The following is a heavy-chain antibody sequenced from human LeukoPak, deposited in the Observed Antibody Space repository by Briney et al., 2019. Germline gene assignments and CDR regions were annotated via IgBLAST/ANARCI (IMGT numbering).Heavy chain of an antibody. CDR2: NSGSGGTT. V-gene: IGHV3-23*01. Sequence: PGGSLRLSCAVSGFTFSSYAMSWVRQAPGKGLEWVSGNSGSGGTTYYADSVKGRFTISKDNSKTTLYLQMNRLRAEDTAVYYCATSIVGLTYDEHFQHWGQGTLVTVSS. J-gene: IGHJ1*01. CDR1: GFTFSSYA. D-gene: IGHD1-26*01. CDR3: ATSIVGLTYDEHFQH.